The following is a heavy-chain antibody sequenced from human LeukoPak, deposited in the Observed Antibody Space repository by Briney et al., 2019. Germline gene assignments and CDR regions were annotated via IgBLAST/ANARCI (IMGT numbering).Heavy chain of an antibody. Sequence: PETLSLTCAVSGGSISSSNWWSWVRQPPGKGLEWIGSIYYSGSTFYNPSLKSRVTISVDTSKNQFSLKLSSVTAADTAVYYCARGATTGRGLWFVPWGQGTLVTVSS. V-gene: IGHV4-4*03. CDR2: IYYSGST. J-gene: IGHJ5*02. D-gene: IGHD1-1*01. CDR1: GGSISSSNW. CDR3: ARGATTGRGLWFVP.